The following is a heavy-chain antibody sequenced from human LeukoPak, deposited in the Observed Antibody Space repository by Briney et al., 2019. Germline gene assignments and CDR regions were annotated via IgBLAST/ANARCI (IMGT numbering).Heavy chain of an antibody. CDR1: GFTFSSYA. CDR2: INHSGST. J-gene: IGHJ4*02. CDR3: ARGRRIDFWSGYYDY. Sequence: GPLRLSCAASGFTFSSYAMSWVRQAPGKGLEWIGEINHSGSTNYNPSLKSRVTISVDTSKNQFSLKLSSVTAADTAVYYCARGRRIDFWSGYYDYWGQGTLVTVSS. V-gene: IGHV4-34*01. D-gene: IGHD3-3*01.